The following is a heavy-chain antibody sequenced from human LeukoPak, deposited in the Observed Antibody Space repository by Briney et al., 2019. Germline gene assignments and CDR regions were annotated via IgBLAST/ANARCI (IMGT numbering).Heavy chain of an antibody. Sequence: GGSLRLSCAASGFTFSSYSMNWVRQAPGKGLEWVPSISSSSSYIYYADSVKGRFTISRDNAKNSLYLQMNSLRAEDTAVYYCARDWMVRGAERINWFDPWGQGTLVTVSS. J-gene: IGHJ5*02. CDR3: ARDWMVRGAERINWFDP. CDR2: ISSSSSYI. V-gene: IGHV3-21*01. CDR1: GFTFSSYS. D-gene: IGHD3-10*01.